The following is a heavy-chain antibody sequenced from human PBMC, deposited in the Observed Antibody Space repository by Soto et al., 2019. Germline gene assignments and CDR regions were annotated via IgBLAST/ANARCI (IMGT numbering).Heavy chain of an antibody. CDR2: ISYDGNNK. Sequence: QVQLVESGGGVVQPGRSLRLSCAASGFTFSSYAMHWVRQAPGKGLEWVAAISYDGNNKYYEDSVKGRFTISRDNSKNTLFLQKNSLRAEHTALYYTARDLTPTTRLSHDRPLAAAADYWGQGTLVTVSS. V-gene: IGHV3-30-3*01. J-gene: IGHJ4*02. CDR3: ARDLTPTTRLSHDRPLAAAADY. CDR1: GFTFSSYA. D-gene: IGHD6-13*01.